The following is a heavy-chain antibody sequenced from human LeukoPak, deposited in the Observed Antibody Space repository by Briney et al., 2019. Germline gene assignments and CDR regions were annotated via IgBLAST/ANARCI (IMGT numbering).Heavy chain of an antibody. V-gene: IGHV1-2*02. CDR3: ARHVNSGWYNY. Sequence: ASVTVSCKASGYTFTGYYMHWVRQAPGQGPAWMGWINPNSGGTNYAQKFQGRVTMTRDTSISTAYMELSRLRSDDTAVYYCARHVNSGWYNYWGQGTQVTVSS. D-gene: IGHD6-19*01. CDR2: INPNSGGT. CDR1: GYTFTGYY. J-gene: IGHJ4*02.